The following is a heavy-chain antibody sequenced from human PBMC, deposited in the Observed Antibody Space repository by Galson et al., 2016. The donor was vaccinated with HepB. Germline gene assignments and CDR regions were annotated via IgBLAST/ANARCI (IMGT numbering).Heavy chain of an antibody. D-gene: IGHD3-22*01. CDR3: ARDIRRITMIQVERFDY. CDR1: GYNFTSYG. J-gene: IGHJ4*02. CDR2: SSAYNGKT. Sequence: SVKVSCKASGYNFTSYGISWVRQVPGQGLEWVGWSSAYNGKTNYAQNLQDRVTMTTDTSTNTAYMELRSLRSDDTAVYYCARDIRRITMIQVERFDYWGQGTLVTGSS. V-gene: IGHV1-18*01.